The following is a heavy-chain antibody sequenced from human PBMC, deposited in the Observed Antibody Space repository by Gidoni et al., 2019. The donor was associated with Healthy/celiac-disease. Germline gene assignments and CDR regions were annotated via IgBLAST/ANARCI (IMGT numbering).Heavy chain of an antibody. CDR1: GYTFTGYY. J-gene: IGHJ4*02. CDR3: ARDYVGQRAAAGRLFGY. D-gene: IGHD6-13*01. CDR2: INPNSGGT. V-gene: IGHV1-2*04. Sequence: KPGASVKVSCTASGYTFTGYYMHWVRQAPGQGLEWMGWINPNSGGTNYAQKFQGWVTMTRDTSISTAYMELSRLRSDDTAVYYCARDYVGQRAAAGRLFGYWGQGTLVTVSS.